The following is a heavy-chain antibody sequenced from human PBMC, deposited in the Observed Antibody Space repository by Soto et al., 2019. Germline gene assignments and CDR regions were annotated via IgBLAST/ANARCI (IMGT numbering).Heavy chain of an antibody. CDR1: GYTFTSYY. CDR2: INPSGGST. Sequence: ASVKVSCKASGYTFTSYYMHWVRQAPGQGLEWMGIINPSGGSTSYAQKFQGRVTMTRDTSTSTVYMELSSLRSEDTAVYYCARDRPLLTTVTTGDAFDIWGQGTMVTVS. CDR3: ARDRPLLTTVTTGDAFDI. V-gene: IGHV1-46*01. J-gene: IGHJ3*02. D-gene: IGHD4-17*01.